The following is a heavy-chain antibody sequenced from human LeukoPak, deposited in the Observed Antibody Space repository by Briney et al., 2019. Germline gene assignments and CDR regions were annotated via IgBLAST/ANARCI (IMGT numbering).Heavy chain of an antibody. J-gene: IGHJ4*02. CDR2: IYYSGST. Sequence: SETLSLTCTVSGGTISSSSYYWGWIRQPPGKGLEWIGSIYYSGSTYYNPSPKSRVTISVDTSKNQFSLKLSSVTAADTAVYYCARTSSSGLVGGYYFDYWGQGTLVTVSS. D-gene: IGHD6-19*01. V-gene: IGHV4-39*07. CDR3: ARTSSSGLVGGYYFDY. CDR1: GGTISSSSYY.